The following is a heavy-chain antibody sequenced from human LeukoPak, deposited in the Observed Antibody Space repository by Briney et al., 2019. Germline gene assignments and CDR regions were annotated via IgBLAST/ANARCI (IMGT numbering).Heavy chain of an antibody. Sequence: QSGGSLRLSCAVSGFTFSSYTFHWVRQAPGKGLEWVAVQDGNNKYYTDSVKGRFTISRDNSKNTLYLQMNSLRAEDTAVYYCARDDRGYSGYHSDHWGQGTLVTVSS. J-gene: IGHJ4*02. V-gene: IGHV3-30-3*01. D-gene: IGHD5-12*01. CDR2: QDGNNK. CDR1: GFTFSSYT. CDR3: ARDDRGYSGYHSDH.